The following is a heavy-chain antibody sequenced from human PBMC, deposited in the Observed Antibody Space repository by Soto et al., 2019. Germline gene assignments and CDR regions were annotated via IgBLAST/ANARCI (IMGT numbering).Heavy chain of an antibody. Sequence: QVQLVESGGGVVQPGRSLRLSCAASRLTFSNYAMNWVRQAPGKRLEWVAVISSDGSKKYYADSVKGRFTISRDNSENTLFLQMSSLRPDDTAVYYCARDGRWLQSDFTYYFKDWGQGTLVTVSS. CDR1: RLTFSNYA. V-gene: IGHV3-30-3*01. J-gene: IGHJ4*02. D-gene: IGHD5-12*01. CDR2: ISSDGSKK. CDR3: ARDGRWLQSDFTYYFKD.